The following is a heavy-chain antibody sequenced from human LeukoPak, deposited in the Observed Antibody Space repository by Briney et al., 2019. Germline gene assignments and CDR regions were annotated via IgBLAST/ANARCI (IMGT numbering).Heavy chain of an antibody. CDR2: ISGSGGST. CDR3: AKDQYYYDSSGYPIFDY. CDR1: GFTFSSYA. V-gene: IGHV3-23*01. J-gene: IGHJ4*02. D-gene: IGHD3-22*01. Sequence: GGSLRLSCAASGFTFSSYAMSWVRQAPGKGLEWVSAISGSGGSTYYADSVKGRLTISRDNSKNTLYLQMNSLRAEDTAVYYCAKDQYYYDSSGYPIFDYWGQGTLVTVSS.